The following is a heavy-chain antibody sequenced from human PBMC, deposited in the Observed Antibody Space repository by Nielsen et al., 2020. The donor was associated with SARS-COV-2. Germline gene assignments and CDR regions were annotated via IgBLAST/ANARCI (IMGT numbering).Heavy chain of an antibody. CDR1: GFTFSSYW. D-gene: IGHD5-18*01. CDR3: ARGATWIQLWLRYFDY. V-gene: IGHV3-74*01. J-gene: IGHJ4*02. Sequence: GESLKISCAASGFTFSSYWMHWVRQAPGKGLVWVSRINSDGSSTSYADSVKGRFTISRDNAKNTLYLQMNSLRAEDTAVYYCARGATWIQLWLRYFDYWGQGTLVTVSS. CDR2: INSDGSST.